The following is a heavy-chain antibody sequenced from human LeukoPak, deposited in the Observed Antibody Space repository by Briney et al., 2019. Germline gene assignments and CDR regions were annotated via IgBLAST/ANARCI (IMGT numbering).Heavy chain of an antibody. CDR1: GFTFSSYG. Sequence: GGSLRLSCAASGFTFSSYGMHWVRQAPGKGLEWVAVISNDGSNKYYADSVKGRFTISRDNSRNTLYMQMNSLRVEDTAVYYCAKDQAGSSWFLDYWGQGTRVTVSS. CDR3: AKDQAGSSWFLDY. J-gene: IGHJ4*02. V-gene: IGHV3-30*18. D-gene: IGHD6-13*01. CDR2: ISNDGSNK.